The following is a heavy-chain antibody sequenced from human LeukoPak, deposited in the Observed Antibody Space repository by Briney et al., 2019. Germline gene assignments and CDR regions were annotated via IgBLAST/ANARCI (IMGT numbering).Heavy chain of an antibody. D-gene: IGHD6-19*01. Sequence: PSETLSLTCAVSDGSISRYLWSWIRQPAGKGPEWLGPIHSSGTSNYSPSLQNRVTMSIETPKKQISLRLSSVTAADTAVSYCASEQVSGSARGFDYWGQGSLVTVSS. V-gene: IGHV4-4*07. J-gene: IGHJ4*02. CDR3: ASEQVSGSARGFDY. CDR1: DGSISRYL. CDR2: IHSSGTS.